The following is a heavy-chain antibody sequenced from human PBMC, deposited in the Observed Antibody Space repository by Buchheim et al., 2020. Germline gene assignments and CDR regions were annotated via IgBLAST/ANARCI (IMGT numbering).Heavy chain of an antibody. CDR1: GFTFTDVW. V-gene: IGHV3-7*01. CDR3: VKSPFDY. Sequence: EVQLVESGGGLVQPGGSLRLSCAASGFTFTDVWMTWVRQAPGKGLKWVANMNVDGSERHYLDSVKGRFTISRDNAKDSVYLQMTSLRADDTAVYYCVKSPFDYWGQGIL. CDR2: MNVDGSER. J-gene: IGHJ4*02.